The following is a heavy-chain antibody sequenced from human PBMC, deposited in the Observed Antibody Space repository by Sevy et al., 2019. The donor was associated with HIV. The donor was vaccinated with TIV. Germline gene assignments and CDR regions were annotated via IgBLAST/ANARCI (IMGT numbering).Heavy chain of an antibody. V-gene: IGHV4-61*01. J-gene: IGHJ4*02. CDR1: GDSVSGGNYY. CDR2: IYYSGST. Sequence: SETLSLTCTVSGDSVSGGNYYWSWIRQPPGKGLESIGYIYYSGSTNYNPSLKSRVTISIDTSKNQFSLRLTSVTAADTAVYYCARGLFDYWGQGTLVTVSS. CDR3: ARGLFDY.